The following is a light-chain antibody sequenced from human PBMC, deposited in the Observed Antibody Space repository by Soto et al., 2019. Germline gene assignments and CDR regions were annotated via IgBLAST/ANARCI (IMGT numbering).Light chain of an antibody. CDR3: QQYGTSPPYT. J-gene: IGKJ2*01. V-gene: IGKV3-20*01. Sequence: EIVLTQSPVTLSLSPGERATLSCRASQSVSSSNLAWYQQKTGQAPRLLIYGTSSRATGIPDRFSGSGSGTDFSLTIIRLEPEDFAVYYCQQYGTSPPYTFVQGTKLEIK. CDR1: QSVSSSN. CDR2: GTS.